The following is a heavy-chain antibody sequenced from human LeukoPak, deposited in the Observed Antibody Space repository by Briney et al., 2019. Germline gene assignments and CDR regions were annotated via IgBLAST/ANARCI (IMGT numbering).Heavy chain of an antibody. D-gene: IGHD3-10*01. V-gene: IGHV4-61*02. J-gene: IGHJ5*02. CDR3: ARDMGQT. CDR2: IYTSGTT. Sequence: SETLSLTCTVSGVSISSGAYYWTWIRQAAGKGLERIGRIYTSGTTDYNPSLKSRVSISLDTSKNQFSLNLSSVTAADTAVYYCARDMGQTWGQGTLVTVSS. CDR1: GVSISSGAYY.